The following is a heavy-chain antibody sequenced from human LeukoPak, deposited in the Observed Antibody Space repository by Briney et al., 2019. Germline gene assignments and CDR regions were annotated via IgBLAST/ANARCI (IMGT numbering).Heavy chain of an antibody. Sequence: PSETLSLTCAVYGGSFSGYYWSWIRQPPGKGLEWIGEINHSGSTNYNPSIKSRATISVDTSKNQFSLKLSSVTAADRAVYYCARGRFYGDYIWGSYRPGSYFDYWGQGTLVTVSS. J-gene: IGHJ4*02. D-gene: IGHD3-16*02. CDR3: ARGRFYGDYIWGSYRPGSYFDY. V-gene: IGHV4-34*01. CDR2: INHSGST. CDR1: GGSFSGYY.